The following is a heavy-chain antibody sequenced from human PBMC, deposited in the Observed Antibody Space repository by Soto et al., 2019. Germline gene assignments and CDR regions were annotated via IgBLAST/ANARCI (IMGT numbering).Heavy chain of an antibody. V-gene: IGHV4-59*08. D-gene: IGHD6-13*01. Sequence: SETLSLTCTVSGGSISSYYWSWIRQPPGKGLEWIGYIYYSGSTNYNPSLKSRVTISVDTSKNQFSLKLSSVTAADTAVYYCAKGGASSLPFNYWGQGTLVTVSS. J-gene: IGHJ4*02. CDR1: GGSISSYY. CDR2: IYYSGST. CDR3: AKGGASSLPFNY.